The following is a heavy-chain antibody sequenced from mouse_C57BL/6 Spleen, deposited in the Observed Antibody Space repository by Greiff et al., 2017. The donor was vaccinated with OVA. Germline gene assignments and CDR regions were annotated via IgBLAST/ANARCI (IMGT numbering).Heavy chain of an antibody. D-gene: IGHD2-4*01. V-gene: IGHV1-53*01. J-gene: IGHJ4*01. Sequence: QVQLQQSGTELVKPGASVKLSCKASGYTFTSYWMHWVKQRPGQGLEWIGNINPSNGGTNYNEKFKSKATLTVDKSSSTAYMQLSSLTSEDSAVYYCAATIYYDYDAYAMDYWGQGTSVTVSS. CDR3: AATIYYDYDAYAMDY. CDR2: INPSNGGT. CDR1: GYTFTSYW.